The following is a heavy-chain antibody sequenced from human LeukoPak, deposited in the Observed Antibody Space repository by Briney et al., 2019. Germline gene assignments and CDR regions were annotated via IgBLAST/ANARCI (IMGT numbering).Heavy chain of an antibody. CDR2: IYTRGST. V-gene: IGHV4-4*07. D-gene: IGHD1-26*01. Sequence: PAETLSLTCTVSGVSISCYLWLCIPEPPGKALEGFGRIYTRGSTNHNPSPKRRVSMSVDTSNNQFSLKLSSVTAAHTAVFYCARENSGSYREFDYWGQGPLVTVSS. CDR1: GVSISCYL. J-gene: IGHJ4*02. CDR3: ARENSGSYREFDY.